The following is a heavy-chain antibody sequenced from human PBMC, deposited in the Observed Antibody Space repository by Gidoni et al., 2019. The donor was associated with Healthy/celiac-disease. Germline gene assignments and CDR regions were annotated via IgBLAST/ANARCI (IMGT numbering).Heavy chain of an antibody. D-gene: IGHD1-26*01. V-gene: IGHV4-34*01. CDR3: ACCRGSHDSSGYYFDY. J-gene: IGHJ4*02. CDR1: GGSFSGYY. Sequence: QAQLPRVGAGLCEPSETLSLTFAGYGGSFSGYYCSWIRQPPGKGLEWIGESNHSVSTNYNPSLKSRVTISVDTSKNQFSLKLSSVTAADTAVYSCACCRGSHDSSGYYFDYWGQGTLVTVSS. CDR2: SNHSVST.